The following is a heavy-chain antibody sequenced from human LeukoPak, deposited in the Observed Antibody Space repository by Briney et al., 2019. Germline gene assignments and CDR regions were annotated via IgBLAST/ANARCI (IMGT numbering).Heavy chain of an antibody. D-gene: IGHD3-22*01. CDR3: ARDARYYYDSSGYYYVESGFDY. Sequence: GGSLRLSCAASGFAFSSYWMSWVRQAPGKGLEWVANIKQDGSEKYYVDSVKGRFTISRDNAKNSLYLQMNSLRAEDTAVYYCARDARYYYDSSGYYYVESGFDYWGQGTLVTVSS. V-gene: IGHV3-7*01. CDR2: IKQDGSEK. CDR1: GFAFSSYW. J-gene: IGHJ4*02.